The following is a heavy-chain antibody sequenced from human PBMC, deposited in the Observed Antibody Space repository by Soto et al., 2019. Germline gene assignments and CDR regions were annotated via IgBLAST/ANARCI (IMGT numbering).Heavy chain of an antibody. J-gene: IGHJ6*03. Sequence: ASVKVSCQASGYTFTSYAMHWVRQAPGQRLEWMGWINAGNGNTKYSQKFQGRVTITRDTSASTAYMELSSLRSEDTAVYYCARDGSGSYYNPYYYYYMDVWGKGTTVTVSS. CDR3: ARDGSGSYYNPYYYYYMDV. V-gene: IGHV1-3*01. CDR2: INAGNGNT. CDR1: GYTFTSYA. D-gene: IGHD3-10*01.